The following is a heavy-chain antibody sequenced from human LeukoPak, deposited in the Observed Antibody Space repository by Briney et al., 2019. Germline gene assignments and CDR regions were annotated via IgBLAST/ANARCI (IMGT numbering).Heavy chain of an antibody. CDR3: AVSLNMGWFDP. V-gene: IGHV3-43*01. CDR2: ISWDGGST. J-gene: IGHJ5*02. CDR1: GFTFDDYT. Sequence: GGPLRLSCAASGFTFDDYTMHWVRQAPGKGLEWVSLISWDGGSTYYADSVKGRFTISRDNSKNSLYLQMNSLRTEDTALYYCAVSLNMGWFDPWGQGTLVTVSS. D-gene: IGHD2/OR15-2a*01.